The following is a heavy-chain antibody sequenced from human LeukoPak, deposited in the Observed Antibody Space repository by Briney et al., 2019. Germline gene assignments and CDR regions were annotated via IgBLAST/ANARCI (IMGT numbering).Heavy chain of an antibody. V-gene: IGHV3-7*01. CDR2: IKQDGSEK. J-gene: IGHJ6*03. CDR3: ARVTGTSGGELYYYMDV. D-gene: IGHD1-20*01. Sequence: GGSLRLSCAASGFTFSSYWMSWVRQAPGKWLEWVANIKQDGSEKYYVDSVKGRFTISRDNAKNSLYLQMNSLRAEDTAVYYCARVTGTSGGELYYYMDVWGKGTTVTVSS. CDR1: GFTFSSYW.